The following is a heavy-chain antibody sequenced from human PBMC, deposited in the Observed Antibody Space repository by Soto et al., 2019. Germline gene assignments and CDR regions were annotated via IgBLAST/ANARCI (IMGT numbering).Heavy chain of an antibody. CDR2: IYDSGST. Sequence: SETLSLTCTVSGASFSHFYWSWIRQAPGKGLEWLGYIYDSGSTNYNPSVKSRVTMSVDTSKTQFSLDLGSVTAADTAVYFCARVGGSGWNFDSWGQGILVTVSS. CDR3: ARVGGSGWNFDS. J-gene: IGHJ4*02. V-gene: IGHV4-59*01. CDR1: GASFSHFY. D-gene: IGHD6-19*01.